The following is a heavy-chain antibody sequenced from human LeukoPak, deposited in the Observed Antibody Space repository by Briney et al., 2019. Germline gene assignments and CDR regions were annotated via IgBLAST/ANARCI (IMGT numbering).Heavy chain of an antibody. Sequence: GGSLRLSCAASGLTVSSKYMSWVSQAPGKGLEWVSVLSSGGDAYYADSVKGRFTISRDSSKNTLYLQMNSLRVDETAVYYCAKGATTTCNSCCLDSWGQGTLVTVSS. J-gene: IGHJ4*02. CDR1: GLTVSSKY. D-gene: IGHD2/OR15-2a*01. V-gene: IGHV3-53*01. CDR3: AKGATTTCNSCCLDS. CDR2: LSSGGDA.